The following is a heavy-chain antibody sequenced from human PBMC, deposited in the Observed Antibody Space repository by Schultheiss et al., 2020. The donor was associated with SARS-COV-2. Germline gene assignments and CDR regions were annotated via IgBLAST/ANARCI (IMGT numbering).Heavy chain of an antibody. D-gene: IGHD6-19*01. V-gene: IGHV2-5*01. Sequence: TLSLTCSVSGGSISNYYWSWIRQPPGKGLEWLALIYWNDDKRYSPSLKSRLTISKDTSKNQVVLTMTNMDPVDTGTYYCAHRPGYSSGWYGTLDIWGQGTLVTVSS. J-gene: IGHJ3*02. CDR1: GGSISNYYW. CDR2: IYWNDDK. CDR3: AHRPGYSSGWYGTLDI.